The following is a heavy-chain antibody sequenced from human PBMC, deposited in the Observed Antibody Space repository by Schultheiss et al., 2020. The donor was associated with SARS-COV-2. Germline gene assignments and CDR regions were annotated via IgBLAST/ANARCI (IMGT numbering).Heavy chain of an antibody. J-gene: IGHJ6*02. CDR3: ARPTTTSYGMDV. V-gene: IGHV4-34*01. D-gene: IGHD2/OR15-2a*01. Sequence: SKTLSLTCGVYSGSFSGYYWSWIRQSPGKGLEWIGEINHSGSTNYNPSLKSRVTISVDTSKNQFSLKLSSVTAADTAVYYCARPTTTSYGMDVWGQGTTVTVSS. CDR1: SGSFSGYY. CDR2: INHSGST.